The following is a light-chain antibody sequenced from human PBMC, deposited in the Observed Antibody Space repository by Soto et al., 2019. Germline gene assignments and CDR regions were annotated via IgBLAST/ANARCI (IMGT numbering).Light chain of an antibody. V-gene: IGKV3-20*01. CDR1: QSVTSSY. Sequence: EIVLTQSPGTVSLSPGERATLSCRTSQSVTSSYLAGDQQKPGQAPRLLTYGVSSRATGSPDRFSGSGAGTDFTLTISRLEPEDFAVYYCQQYGDAPLTFGGGTNVENK. CDR3: QQYGDAPLT. CDR2: GVS. J-gene: IGKJ4*01.